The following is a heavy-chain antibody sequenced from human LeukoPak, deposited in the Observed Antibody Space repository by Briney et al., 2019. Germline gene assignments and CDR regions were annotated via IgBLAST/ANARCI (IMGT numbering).Heavy chain of an antibody. V-gene: IGHV4-38-2*01. CDR3: ARLPWVEGYYFDY. D-gene: IGHD1-1*01. CDR2: IYHSGST. Sequence: KPSETLSLTCAVSGYSISSGYYWGWIRQPPGKGLEWIGSIYHSGSTYYNPSLKSRVTISVDTSKNQFSLKLSSVTAADTAVYYCARLPWVEGYYFDYWGQGTLVTVSS. CDR1: GYSISSGYY. J-gene: IGHJ4*02.